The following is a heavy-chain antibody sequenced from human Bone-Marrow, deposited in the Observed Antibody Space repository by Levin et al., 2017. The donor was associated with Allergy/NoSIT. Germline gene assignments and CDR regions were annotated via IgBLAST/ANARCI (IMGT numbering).Heavy chain of an antibody. CDR1: GGTFNTYP. CDR3: SADYYDASGLYRKGY. Sequence: SVKVSCKASGGTFNTYPLNWVRQAPGQGLEWMGGIIPIFDTPNYAQKFQGRLTIAADESTSTVYMDLSSLRSEGAGVYYCSADYYDASGLYRKGYWGQGTLVTVSS. J-gene: IGHJ4*02. D-gene: IGHD3-22*01. V-gene: IGHV1-69*13. CDR2: IIPIFDTP.